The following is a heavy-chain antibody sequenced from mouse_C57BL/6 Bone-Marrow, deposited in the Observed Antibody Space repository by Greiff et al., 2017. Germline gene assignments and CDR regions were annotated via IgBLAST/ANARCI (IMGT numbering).Heavy chain of an antibody. CDR2: ISNLAYSI. J-gene: IGHJ2*01. CDR3: ARQGSVVAYYFDY. CDR1: GFTFSDYG. Sequence: EVMLVESGGGLVQPGGSLKLSCAASGFTFSDYGMAWVRQAPRKGPEWVAFISNLAYSIYYADTVTGRFTISRENAKNTLYLEMSSLRSEDTAMYYCARQGSVVAYYFDYWGQGTTLTVSS. V-gene: IGHV5-15*04. D-gene: IGHD1-1*01.